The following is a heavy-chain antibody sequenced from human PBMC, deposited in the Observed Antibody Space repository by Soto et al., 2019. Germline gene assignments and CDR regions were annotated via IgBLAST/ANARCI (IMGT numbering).Heavy chain of an antibody. D-gene: IGHD5-18*01. CDR3: ARTQAPVWQYSYGVVRMGGWFDP. CDR2: IIPIFGTA. CDR1: GGTFSSYA. J-gene: IGHJ5*02. V-gene: IGHV1-69*13. Sequence: SVKVSCKASGGTFSSYAISWVRQDPGKGLEWMGVIIPIFGTANYAQKFQGRVTITADESTSTAYMELSSLRSEDTAVYYCARTQAPVWQYSYGVVRMGGWFDPWRQGTLVTVSS.